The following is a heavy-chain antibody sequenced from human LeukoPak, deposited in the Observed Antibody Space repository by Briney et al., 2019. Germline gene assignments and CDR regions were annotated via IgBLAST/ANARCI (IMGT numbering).Heavy chain of an antibody. CDR3: AKDMVEWELLGAPDY. CDR2: ISRSSTTI. D-gene: IGHD1-26*01. J-gene: IGHJ4*02. V-gene: IGHV3-48*01. CDR1: GFTFSSYS. Sequence: GGSLRLSCSASGFTFSSYSMNWVRQAPGKGLEWVSYISRSSTTIYYTDSVKGRFTISRDNSKNTLYLQMNSLRAEDTAVYYCAKDMVEWELLGAPDYWGQGTLVTVSS.